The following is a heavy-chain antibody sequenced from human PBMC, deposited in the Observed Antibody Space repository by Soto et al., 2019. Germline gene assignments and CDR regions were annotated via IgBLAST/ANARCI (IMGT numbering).Heavy chain of an antibody. CDR2: IYWDDDK. D-gene: IGHD2-21*02. CDR1: AFSLSTGGVG. Sequence: QITLKESGPTLVKPTQTLTLTCTFSAFSLSTGGVGVGWTRQPPGKALEWLALIYWDDDKRYSPSLRSRLTITKDTSKNQVVLTMTNMDPVDTATYDCIQSRCGGDCLQSYASYYYYGMDVWGQGTTVTVSS. J-gene: IGHJ6*02. V-gene: IGHV2-5*02. CDR3: IQSRCGGDCLQSYASYYYYGMDV.